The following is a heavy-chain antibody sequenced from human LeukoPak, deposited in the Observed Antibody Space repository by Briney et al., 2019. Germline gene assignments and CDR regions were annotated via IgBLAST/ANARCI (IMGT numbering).Heavy chain of an antibody. CDR1: GGSFSGYY. D-gene: IGHD5-18*01. V-gene: IGHV4-34*01. CDR2: INHSGST. CDR3: ASTGYSYGQRYFDY. J-gene: IGHJ4*02. Sequence: SETLSLTWAVYGGSFSGYYWSWIRQPPGKGLEWIGEINHSGSTNYNPSLKSRVTISVDTSKNQFSLKLSSVTAADTAVYYCASTGYSYGQRYFDYWGQGTLVTVSS.